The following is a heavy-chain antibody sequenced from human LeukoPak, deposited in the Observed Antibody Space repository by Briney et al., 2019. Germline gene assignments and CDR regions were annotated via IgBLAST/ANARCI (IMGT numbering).Heavy chain of an antibody. CDR3: ARGQGLKGAFDI. J-gene: IGHJ3*02. V-gene: IGHV3-30-3*01. Sequence: AGGSLRLSCAASGFTFSSYSMHWVRQAPGKGLEWVAVISNDGSIKYYADSVKGRFTISRDNSKDTLYLQMNSLRAEDTAVYYCARGQGLKGAFDIWGQGTVVTVSS. CDR1: GFTFSSYS. CDR2: ISNDGSIK.